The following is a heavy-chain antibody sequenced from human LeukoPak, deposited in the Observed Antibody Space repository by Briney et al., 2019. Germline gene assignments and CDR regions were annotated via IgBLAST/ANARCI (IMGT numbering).Heavy chain of an antibody. J-gene: IGHJ4*02. CDR2: IIPILGIA. D-gene: IGHD1-1*01. Sequence: SVKVSCKASGGTFSSYAISWVRQAPGQGLEWMGRIIPILGIANYAQKFQGRVTITADKSTSTAYMELSSLRSEDTAVYYCARDLSGTTPMYYFDYWGQGTLVTVSS. V-gene: IGHV1-69*04. CDR3: ARDLSGTTPMYYFDY. CDR1: GGTFSSYA.